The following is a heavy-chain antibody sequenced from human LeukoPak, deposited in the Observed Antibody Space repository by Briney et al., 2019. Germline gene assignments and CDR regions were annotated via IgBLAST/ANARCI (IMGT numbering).Heavy chain of an antibody. Sequence: GGSLRLSCAASGFTFSSYEMNWVRQAPGKGLEWVSYISSSGSTIYYADSVKGRFTISRDNAKNSLYLQMNSLRAEDTAVYYCARSGYDYGDHLNWFDPWGQGTLVTVSS. CDR3: ARSGYDYGDHLNWFDP. D-gene: IGHD4-17*01. V-gene: IGHV3-48*03. CDR2: ISSSGSTI. CDR1: GFTFSSYE. J-gene: IGHJ5*02.